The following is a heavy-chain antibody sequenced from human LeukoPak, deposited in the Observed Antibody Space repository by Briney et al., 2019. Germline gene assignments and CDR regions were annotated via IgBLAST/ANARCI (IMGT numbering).Heavy chain of an antibody. V-gene: IGHV5-51*01. D-gene: IGHD3-22*01. CDR2: IYPGESDT. CDR3: ARTSVGSYYDSSGYSLFDY. J-gene: IGHJ4*02. CDR1: GYSFPSYW. Sequence: GESLKISCKASGYSFPSYWIGWVRQIPGKGLGLMGIIYPGESDTRFSPSFQGQVHISADKSISTAYLQWSSLKASDTAMYYCARTSVGSYYDSSGYSLFDYWGQGTLVTVSS.